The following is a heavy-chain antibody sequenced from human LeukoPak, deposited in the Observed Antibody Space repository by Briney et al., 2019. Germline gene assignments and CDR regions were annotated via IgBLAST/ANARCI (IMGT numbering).Heavy chain of an antibody. Sequence: PGGSLRLSCAASGFTFSSCGMSWVRQTPGKGLEWVSGISGSGGRTYQADSVKGRFTISRDNAKNSLYLQMNSLRADDTAVYYCARGGHDPGIPFDIWGQGTMVTVSS. V-gene: IGHV3-23*01. CDR2: ISGSGGRT. D-gene: IGHD1-1*01. CDR3: ARGGHDPGIPFDI. J-gene: IGHJ3*02. CDR1: GFTFSSCG.